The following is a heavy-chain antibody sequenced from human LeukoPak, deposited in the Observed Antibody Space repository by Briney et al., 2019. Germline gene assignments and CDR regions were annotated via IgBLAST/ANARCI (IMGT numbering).Heavy chain of an antibody. J-gene: IGHJ4*02. CDR2: ISSSSYI. CDR1: GFTFSSYS. CDR3: ARNVWGSYPYYFDY. V-gene: IGHV3-21*01. D-gene: IGHD3-16*02. Sequence: PGGSLRLSCAASGFTFSSYSMNWVRQAPGKGLEWVSSISSSSYIYYADSVKGRFTISRDNAKNSLYLQMNSLRAEDTAVYYCARNVWGSYPYYFDYWGQGTLVTVSS.